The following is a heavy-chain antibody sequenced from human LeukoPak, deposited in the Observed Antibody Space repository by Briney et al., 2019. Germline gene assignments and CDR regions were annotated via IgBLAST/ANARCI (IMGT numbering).Heavy chain of an antibody. CDR1: GFTFSSYW. CDR2: ISWDGGST. Sequence: GGSLRLSCAASGFTFSSYWMSWVRQAPGKGVEWVSLISWDGGSTYYADSVKGRFTISRDNSKNSLYLQMNSLRAEDTALYYCVKDSRSGSYLFDYWGQGTLVTVSS. V-gene: IGHV3-43D*03. D-gene: IGHD1-26*01. CDR3: VKDSRSGSYLFDY. J-gene: IGHJ4*02.